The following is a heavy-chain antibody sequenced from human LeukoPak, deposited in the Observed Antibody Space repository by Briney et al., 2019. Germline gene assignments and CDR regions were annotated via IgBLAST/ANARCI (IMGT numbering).Heavy chain of an antibody. CDR1: GFTFSSYW. CDR3: GKDPVGAISGAIDY. Sequence: GGSLRLSCAASGFTFSSYWMHWVRQAPGKGLVWVSRVSSDGRNTIYADSVKGRFTISRDNSKNTLYLQMNSLRAEDTAVYYCGKDPVGAISGAIDYWGQGTLVTVSS. CDR2: VSSDGRNT. D-gene: IGHD1-26*01. V-gene: IGHV3-74*01. J-gene: IGHJ4*02.